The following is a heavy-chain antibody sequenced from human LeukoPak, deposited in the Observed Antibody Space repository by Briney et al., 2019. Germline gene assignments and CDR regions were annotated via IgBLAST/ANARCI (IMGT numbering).Heavy chain of an antibody. V-gene: IGHV3-74*01. D-gene: IGHD6-19*01. CDR1: GFTFSSYW. CDR2: IQSDGSTT. J-gene: IGHJ5*02. Sequence: GGSLRLSCAASGFTFSSYWMHWVRQAPGKGLVWVSRIQSDGSTTNYADSVKGRFTISRDNAKNTLYLQMNSLRAEDTAVHYCTRELAVAGTWFDPWGQGTLVTVSS. CDR3: TRELAVAGTWFDP.